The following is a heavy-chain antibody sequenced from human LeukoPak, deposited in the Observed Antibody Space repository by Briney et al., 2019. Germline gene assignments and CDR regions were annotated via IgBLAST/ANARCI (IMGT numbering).Heavy chain of an antibody. Sequence: SETLSLTCTVYGYSISSGYYWGWIRQPPGKGLEWIGYIYYSGSTNYNPSLKSRVTISVDTSKNQFSLKLSSVTAADTAVYYCARSAKYCSGGSCYLDYWGQGTLVTVSS. V-gene: IGHV4-38-2*02. D-gene: IGHD2-15*01. J-gene: IGHJ4*02. CDR3: ARSAKYCSGGSCYLDY. CDR2: IYYSGST. CDR1: GYSISSGYY.